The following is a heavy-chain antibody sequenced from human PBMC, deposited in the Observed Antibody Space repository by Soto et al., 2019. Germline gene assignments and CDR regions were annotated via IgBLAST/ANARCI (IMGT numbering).Heavy chain of an antibody. CDR3: ARGHVCGRKSDAFDI. D-gene: IGHD2-15*01. Sequence: QVQLVQSGAEVKKPGASVKVSCKASGGTFSTSSINWVRQAPGQRPEWMGNILPFFGTADYAQKLQDRVTITAEKSTNTAYMELLSLLSADTAVYYSARGHVCGRKSDAFDIWRQRTVVTVSS. J-gene: IGHJ3*02. CDR2: ILPFFGTA. CDR1: GGTFSTSS. V-gene: IGHV1-69*14.